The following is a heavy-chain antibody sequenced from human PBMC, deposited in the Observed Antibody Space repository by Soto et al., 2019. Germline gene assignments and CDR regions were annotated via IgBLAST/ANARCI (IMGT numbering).Heavy chain of an antibody. J-gene: IGHJ4*02. V-gene: IGHV1-18*01. D-gene: IGHD5-12*01. CDR1: GYTFTSYD. CDR3: ALTYSGYDGFDY. Sequence: ASVKVSCKASGYTFTSYDINWVRQAPGQRLEWMGWINAGNGNTKYSQKLQGRVTMTTDTSTSTAYMELRSLRSDDTAVYYCALTYSGYDGFDYWGQGTLVTVSS. CDR2: INAGNGNT.